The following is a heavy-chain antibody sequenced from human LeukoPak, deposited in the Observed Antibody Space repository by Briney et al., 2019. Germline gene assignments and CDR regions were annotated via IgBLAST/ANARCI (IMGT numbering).Heavy chain of an antibody. CDR3: AIDPNWGTHS. D-gene: IGHD7-27*01. J-gene: IGHJ4*02. CDR1: GFTFSNYW. CDR2: IGSSGGGI. V-gene: IGHV3-23*01. Sequence: GGSLRLSCAASGFTFSNYWMNWVRHPPGKGLEWVSIIGSSGGGIHYADSVKGRFSISRDNSKNALYLQMNSLRGEDTAVYYCAIDPNWGTHSWGQGVLVTVSS.